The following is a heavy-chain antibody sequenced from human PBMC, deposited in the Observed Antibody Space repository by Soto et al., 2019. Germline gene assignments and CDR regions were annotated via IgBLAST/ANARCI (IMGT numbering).Heavy chain of an antibody. CDR3: ARDHLILPAHDFFYGSDV. CDR2: IPQEGVDG. V-gene: IGHV3-7*03. D-gene: IGHD2-21*02. J-gene: IGHJ6*02. CDR1: GFVFSMYS. Sequence: PGGSLRLSCEVSGFVFSMYSMSWVRQTPGKGLEWVAKIPQEGVDGHYADSVKGRFTISRDNGKNSLYLQMNNLRAEDTAVYYCARDHLILPAHDFFYGSDVWLRGATVTVSS.